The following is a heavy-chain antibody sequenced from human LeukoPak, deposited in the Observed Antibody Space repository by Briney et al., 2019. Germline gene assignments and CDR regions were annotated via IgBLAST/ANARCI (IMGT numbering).Heavy chain of an antibody. CDR2: IIPIFGTA. J-gene: IGHJ4*02. V-gene: IGHV1-69*05. Sequence: GSSVKLSCTASGGTFSSYAISWVRQAPGQGLEWMGRIIPIFGTANYAQKFQGRVTITTDESTSTAYMELSSLRSEDTAVYYCARELYYYDSSGYYNDYWGQGTLVTVSS. D-gene: IGHD3-22*01. CDR1: GGTFSSYA. CDR3: ARELYYYDSSGYYNDY.